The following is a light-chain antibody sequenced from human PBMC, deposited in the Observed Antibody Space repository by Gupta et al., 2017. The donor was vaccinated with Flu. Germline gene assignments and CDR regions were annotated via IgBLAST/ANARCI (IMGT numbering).Light chain of an antibody. CDR2: KAS. CDR1: QNIGSW. CDR3: QQYNTYSWT. V-gene: IGKV1-5*03. J-gene: IGKJ1*01. Sequence: GDEVTITCRTSQNIGSWLAWYQQKPGKAPKLLIYKASDLENGVPSRFSGSGSGTEFTLTISSLQPEDFATYFCQQYNTYSWTFGQGTKVEI.